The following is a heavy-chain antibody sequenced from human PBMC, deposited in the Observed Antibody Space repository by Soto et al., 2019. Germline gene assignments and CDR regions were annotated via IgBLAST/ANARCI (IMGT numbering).Heavy chain of an antibody. D-gene: IGHD5-12*01. CDR1: GYTFTSYV. CDR3: ARDLSPYSSEKSGFFFADY. V-gene: IGHV1-3*01. CDR2: INAGDGNT. J-gene: IGHJ4*02. Sequence: QVQVVQSGAEVKKPGASVKVSCKTSGYTFTSYVIHWVRQAPGQRPEWMGWINAGDGNTKFSQKFHDRVTLTRDTFASTAYMELSSLRSEDTAFYYCARDLSPYSSEKSGFFFADYWGQGTLVTVSS.